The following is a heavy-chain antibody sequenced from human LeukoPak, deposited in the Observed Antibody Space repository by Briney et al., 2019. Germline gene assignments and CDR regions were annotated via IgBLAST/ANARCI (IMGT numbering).Heavy chain of an antibody. CDR2: IYSGGST. Sequence: SGGSLRLSCAASGFTVSSNYMSWVRQAPGKGLEWVSVIYSGGSTYYADSVKGRFTISRDNSKNTLYLQMNSLRAEDTAVYYCARLGATIYAVGAEYFQHWGQGTLVTVSS. CDR1: GFTVSSNY. CDR3: ARLGATIYAVGAEYFQH. J-gene: IGHJ1*01. V-gene: IGHV3-53*01. D-gene: IGHD1-26*01.